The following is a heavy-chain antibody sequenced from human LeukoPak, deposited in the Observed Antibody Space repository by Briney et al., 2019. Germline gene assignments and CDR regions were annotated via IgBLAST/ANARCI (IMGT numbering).Heavy chain of an antibody. CDR1: GFTFSSYA. CDR2: ISGSGGST. Sequence: PGGSLRLSCAASGFTFSSYAMSWVRQAPGKGLEWVSAISGSGGSTYCADSVKGRFTISRDNSKNTLYLQMNSLRAEDTAVYYCAKSSLRYSSGWYSAYWGQGTLVTVSS. V-gene: IGHV3-23*01. J-gene: IGHJ4*02. CDR3: AKSSLRYSSGWYSAY. D-gene: IGHD6-19*01.